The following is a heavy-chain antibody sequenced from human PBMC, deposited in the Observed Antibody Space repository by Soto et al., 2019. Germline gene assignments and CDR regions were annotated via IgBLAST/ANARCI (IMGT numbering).Heavy chain of an antibody. J-gene: IGHJ6*02. CDR2: ITASGGST. CDR3: AKSVLTGPGYYYGMDV. D-gene: IGHD3-9*01. Sequence: GGSLRLSCAASGFTFTNYAMNWVRQAPGKGLEWVSAITASGGSTDYADSVKGRFTVSRDNSKNTLYLQMNSLRAEDTAVYYCAKSVLTGPGYYYGMDVWGQVTPVTVS. CDR1: GFTFTNYA. V-gene: IGHV3-23*01.